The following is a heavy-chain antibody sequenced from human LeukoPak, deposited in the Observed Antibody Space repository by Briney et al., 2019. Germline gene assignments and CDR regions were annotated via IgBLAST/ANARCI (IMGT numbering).Heavy chain of an antibody. V-gene: IGHV3-48*04. D-gene: IGHD3-22*01. J-gene: IGHJ4*02. CDR3: AGARFYYYASSGYGGFAY. CDR1: GFTFSSYS. Sequence: PGGSRRLSCAASGFTFSSYSMNWVRQAPGKGLEWVSYISSSSSTIYYADSVKGRFTISRDNAKNSLYLQMNSLRAEDTAVYYCAGARFYYYASSGYGGFAYWGQGTLVTVSS. CDR2: ISSSSSTI.